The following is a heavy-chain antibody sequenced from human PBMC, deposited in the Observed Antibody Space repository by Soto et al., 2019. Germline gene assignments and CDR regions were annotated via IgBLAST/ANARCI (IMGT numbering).Heavy chain of an antibody. Sequence: EVQLVESGGGLVQPGGSLRLSCAASGFTFTSHWMHWVRQAPGKGLVWVSRIKSDGGGTIYADSVKGRFTISRDNAKNALYLQMNSLRADDTAVYYGAREWTRTGWPVDSWGQGPLVHASS. CDR2: IKSDGGGT. CDR3: AREWTRTGWPVDS. D-gene: IGHD2-15*01. V-gene: IGHV3-74*01. J-gene: IGHJ4*02. CDR1: GFTFTSHW.